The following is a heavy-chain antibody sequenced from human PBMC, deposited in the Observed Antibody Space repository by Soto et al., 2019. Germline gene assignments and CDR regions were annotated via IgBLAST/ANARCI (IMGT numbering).Heavy chain of an antibody. CDR1: GGSISSGGYY. CDR3: ARVKRKPEVKVDP. J-gene: IGHJ5*02. D-gene: IGHD3-22*01. CDR2: IYYSGST. V-gene: IGHV4-31*03. Sequence: SETLSLTCTVSGGSISSGGYYWSWIRQHPGKGLEWIGYIYYSGSTYYNPSLKSRVTISVDTSKNQFSLKLSSVTAADTAVYYCARVKRKPEVKVDPWGQGTLVTVSS.